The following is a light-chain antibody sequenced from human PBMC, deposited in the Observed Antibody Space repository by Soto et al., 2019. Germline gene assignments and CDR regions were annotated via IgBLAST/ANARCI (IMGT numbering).Light chain of an antibody. J-gene: IGKJ5*01. CDR3: QQRHMWPIT. V-gene: IGKV3-11*01. CDR2: DAS. Sequence: EIVLTQSPATLSLSPGGRATLSCRASQSVSTFLAWYQLKPGQAPRLLIYDASNRASGIPARFSGSGSGTDFTLTISSLEPEDFALYYCQQRHMWPITFGQGTRLEIK. CDR1: QSVSTF.